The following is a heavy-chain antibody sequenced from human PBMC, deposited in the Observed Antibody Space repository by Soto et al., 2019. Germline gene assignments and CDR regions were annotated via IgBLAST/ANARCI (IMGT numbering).Heavy chain of an antibody. Sequence: QVQLQESGPGLVKPSQTLSLTCTVSGGSISSGGYYWSWIRQHPGKGLEWIGYIYYSGSTYYNPSLKSRVTISVDTSKNQFSLKLSSVTAADTAVYYCARGEGPYCSGGSCYPWAFDIWGQGTMVTVSS. D-gene: IGHD2-15*01. CDR1: GGSISSGGYY. V-gene: IGHV4-31*03. CDR3: ARGEGPYCSGGSCYPWAFDI. CDR2: IYYSGST. J-gene: IGHJ3*02.